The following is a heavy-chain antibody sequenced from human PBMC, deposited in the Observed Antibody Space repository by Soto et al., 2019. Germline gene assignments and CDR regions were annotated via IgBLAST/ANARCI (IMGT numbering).Heavy chain of an antibody. V-gene: IGHV4-59*12. CDR3: ARDYYYYMDD. CDR2: IYYSGST. Sequence: SETLSLTCTVSGGSISSYYWSWIRQPPGKGLEWIGYIYYSGSTNYNPSLKSRVIISVDTSKNQFSLKLSSVTAADTAVYYCARDYYYYMDDWGKGTPVTVAS. CDR1: GGSISSYY. J-gene: IGHJ6*03.